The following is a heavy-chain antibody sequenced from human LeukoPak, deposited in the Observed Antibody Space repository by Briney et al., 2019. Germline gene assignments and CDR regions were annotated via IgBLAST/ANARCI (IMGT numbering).Heavy chain of an antibody. CDR1: GGSFSGYY. D-gene: IGHD3-10*01. CDR2: INHSGST. V-gene: IGHV4-34*01. J-gene: IGHJ4*02. CDR3: ARLCYGSGSYRLDY. Sequence: SETLSLTCAVYGGSFSGYYWSWIRQPPGKGLEWIGEINHSGSTNYNPSLKSRVTISVDTSKNQFSLKLSSVTAADTAVYYCARLCYGSGSYRLDYWGQGTLVTVSS.